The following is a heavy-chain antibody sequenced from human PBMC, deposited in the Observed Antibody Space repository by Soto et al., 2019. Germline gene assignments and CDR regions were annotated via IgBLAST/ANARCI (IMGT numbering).Heavy chain of an antibody. CDR2: ISAYNGNT. CDR3: AREGLRYFDWLSPDDAFDI. J-gene: IGHJ3*02. D-gene: IGHD3-9*01. CDR1: GYTFTSYG. V-gene: IGHV1-18*01. Sequence: ASVKVSCKASGYTFTSYGISWVRHAPGQGLEWMGWISAYNGNTNYAQKLQGRVTMTTDTSTSTAYMELRSLRSDDTAVYYCAREGLRYFDWLSPDDAFDIWGQGTMVTVSS.